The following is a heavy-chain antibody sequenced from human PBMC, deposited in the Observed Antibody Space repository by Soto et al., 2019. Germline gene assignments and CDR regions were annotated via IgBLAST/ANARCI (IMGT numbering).Heavy chain of an antibody. Sequence: GGSLRLSCAASGFTFDDYAMHWVRQAPGKGLEWVSGISWNSGSIGYADSVKGRFTISRDNAKNSLYLQMNSLRPEDTALYYCAKDIIAGSLYYYAMDGWGQGTTVTVSS. V-gene: IGHV3-9*01. CDR3: AKDIIAGSLYYYAMDG. CDR2: ISWNSGSI. CDR1: GFTFDDYA. J-gene: IGHJ6*02.